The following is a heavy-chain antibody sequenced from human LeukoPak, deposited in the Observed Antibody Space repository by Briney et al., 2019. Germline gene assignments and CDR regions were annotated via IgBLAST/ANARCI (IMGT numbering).Heavy chain of an antibody. Sequence: SETLSLTCAVYGGSFNGYYRTWIRQSPGKGLEWIGEISQSGSATYSPSLKSLVLISMDMSKNQFSLKLTSVTAADTGVYYCARVISLRIGYLQQPVRHHMDVWGKGTTVIVSS. CDR1: GGSFNGYY. CDR2: ISQSGSA. D-gene: IGHD3-22*01. V-gene: IGHV4-34*01. J-gene: IGHJ6*03. CDR3: ARVISLRIGYLQQPVRHHMDV.